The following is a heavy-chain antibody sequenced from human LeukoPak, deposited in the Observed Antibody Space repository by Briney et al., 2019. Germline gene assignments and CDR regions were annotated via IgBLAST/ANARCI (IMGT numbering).Heavy chain of an antibody. CDR3: ARDRGTTPGIYYGMDV. CDR2: IKQDGSEK. V-gene: IGHV3-7*03. J-gene: IGHJ6*04. D-gene: IGHD1-14*01. Sequence: GGPLRLPCVASGFSLSGFWIRWVRQAPGKGLKWLAAIKQDGSEKHYVDSVKGRTTISRDNAQNSLYLQLNSLRVKASAVYYCARDRGTTPGIYYGMDVWGKGTTVTVSS. CDR1: GFSLSGFW.